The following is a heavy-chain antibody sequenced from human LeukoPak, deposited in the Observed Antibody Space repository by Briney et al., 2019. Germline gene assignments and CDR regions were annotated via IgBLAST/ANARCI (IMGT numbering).Heavy chain of an antibody. CDR1: GGSISSYY. CDR2: IYYSGST. Sequence: SETLSLTCTVSGGSISSYYRSWIRQPPGKGLEWIGYIYYSGSTNYNHSLKSLVTISVDTSKNQFSLKLSSVTAADTAVYYCARGVYDFWSGYYGYYFDYWGQGTLVTVSS. D-gene: IGHD3-3*01. J-gene: IGHJ4*02. V-gene: IGHV4-59*01. CDR3: ARGVYDFWSGYYGYYFDY.